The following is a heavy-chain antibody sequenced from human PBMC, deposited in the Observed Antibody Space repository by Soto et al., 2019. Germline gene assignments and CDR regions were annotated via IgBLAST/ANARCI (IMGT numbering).Heavy chain of an antibody. CDR1: GFTFSSYA. J-gene: IGHJ3*02. Sequence: GGSLRLSCAASGFTFSSYAMSWVRQAPGKGLEWVSAISGSGGSTYYADSVKGRFTISRDNSKNTLYLQMNSLRAEDTAVYYCAKSTHGSGSYRYDAFDIWGQGTMVTVS. CDR3: AKSTHGSGSYRYDAFDI. V-gene: IGHV3-23*01. D-gene: IGHD1-26*01. CDR2: ISGSGGST.